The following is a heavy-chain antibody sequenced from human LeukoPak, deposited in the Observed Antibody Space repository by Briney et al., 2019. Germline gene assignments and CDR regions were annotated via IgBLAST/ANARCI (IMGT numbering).Heavy chain of an antibody. J-gene: IGHJ4*02. CDR3: ANVRYKYGKDY. CDR2: INGNGDST. D-gene: IGHD5-18*01. CDR1: EFTFSNYK. Sequence: GGSLRLSCAASEFTFSNYKMNWVRQAPGKGLEWVSGINGNGDSTYYADSVKGRFTISRDNSKNTLYLQMNSLRAEDTAVYYCANVRYKYGKDYWGQGTLVTVSS. V-gene: IGHV3-23*01.